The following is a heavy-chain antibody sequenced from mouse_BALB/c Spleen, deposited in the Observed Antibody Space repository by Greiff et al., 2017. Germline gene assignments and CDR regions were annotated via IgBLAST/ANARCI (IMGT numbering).Heavy chain of an antibody. J-gene: IGHJ3*01. CDR2: IYPGSGNT. CDR3: ASYRYDLEFAY. Sequence: QVQLQQSGAELARPGASVKLSCKASGYTFTDYYINWVKQRTGQGLEWIGEIYPGSGNTYYNEKFKGKATMTADKSSSTAYMQLSSLTSEDSAVYFCASYRYDLEFAYWGQGTLVTVSA. CDR1: GYTFTDYY. D-gene: IGHD2-14*01. V-gene: IGHV1-77*01.